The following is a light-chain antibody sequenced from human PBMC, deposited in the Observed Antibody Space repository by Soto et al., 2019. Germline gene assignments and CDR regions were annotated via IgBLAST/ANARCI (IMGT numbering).Light chain of an antibody. Sequence: QSALTQPPSASGSPGQSVTISCTGTSSYVGGYNYVSWYQQHPGRAPKLIIYEVTKRPSGVPDRSSGTKSGNTASLTISGLEAEDWAEYYCSSYSNISSRDCVFGTGTTDTLL. V-gene: IGLV2-8*01. CDR2: EVT. CDR1: SSYVGGYNY. CDR3: SSYSNISSRDCV. J-gene: IGLJ1*01.